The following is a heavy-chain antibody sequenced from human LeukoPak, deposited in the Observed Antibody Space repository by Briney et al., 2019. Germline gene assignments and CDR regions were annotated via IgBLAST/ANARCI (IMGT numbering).Heavy chain of an antibody. Sequence: GGSLRLSCEVSGFTFEDYGMTWVRQRPGRGLEYVAEINWNGDNPVYENSLRGRFTISRNNARNFVYSQMNSLRVEDTAFYYCARRSLSGATTGYYYDSWGQGTLVTVSS. J-gene: IGHJ5*01. CDR3: ARRSLSGATTGYYYDS. D-gene: IGHD1-26*01. V-gene: IGHV3-20*04. CDR2: INWNGDNP. CDR1: GFTFEDYG.